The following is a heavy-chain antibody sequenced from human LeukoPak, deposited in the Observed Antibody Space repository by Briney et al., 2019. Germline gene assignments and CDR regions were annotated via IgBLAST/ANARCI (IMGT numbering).Heavy chain of an antibody. V-gene: IGHV3-11*04. J-gene: IGHJ4*02. Sequence: GGSLRLSCAASGFIFSDYYMSWVRQAPGKGLEWVSYISSSGSTIYYADSLKGRFTISRDNAKNSLYLQMNRLRAEDTAVYYCAKDPRPYYYDSSGHDYWGQGTLVTVSS. CDR3: AKDPRPYYYDSSGHDY. CDR1: GFIFSDYY. CDR2: ISSSGSTI. D-gene: IGHD3-22*01.